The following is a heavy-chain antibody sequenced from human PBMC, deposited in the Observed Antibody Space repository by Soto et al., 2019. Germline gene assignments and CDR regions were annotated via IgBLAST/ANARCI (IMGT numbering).Heavy chain of an antibody. J-gene: IGHJ4*02. CDR3: EREGGYCNGGGCRYFDY. V-gene: IGHV3-21*01. CDR2: INTASYI. D-gene: IGHD2-15*01. CDR1: GFTFSTYS. Sequence: EVLLVESGGGMVKPGGYLRLSCAASGFTFSTYSMNWVRQAPGKGLEWVSSINTASYIDYADLVKGRFINSRDDAKISLCLQMNSLRDEDTAVYYCEREGGYCNGGGCRYFDYWGQGTLVTVSS.